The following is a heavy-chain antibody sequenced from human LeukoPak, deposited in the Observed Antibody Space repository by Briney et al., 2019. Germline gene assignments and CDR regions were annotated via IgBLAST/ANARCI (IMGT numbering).Heavy chain of an antibody. CDR3: ARTPITPEGNWFDP. D-gene: IGHD5-12*01. Sequence: ASVKVSCKASGYTFTSYGISWVRQAPGQGLEWMGWISACNGNTNYAQKLQGRVTMTTDTSTSTAYMELRSLRSDDTAVYYCARTPITPEGNWFDPWGQGTLVTVSS. J-gene: IGHJ5*02. CDR2: ISACNGNT. V-gene: IGHV1-18*01. CDR1: GYTFTSYG.